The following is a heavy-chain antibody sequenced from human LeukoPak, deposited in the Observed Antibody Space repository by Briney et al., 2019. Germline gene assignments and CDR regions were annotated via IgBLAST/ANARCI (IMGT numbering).Heavy chain of an antibody. CDR1: GNGFSTFW. J-gene: IGHJ4*02. D-gene: IGHD3-22*01. CDR2: IYRGDSRT. Sequence: GESLKISCQESGNGFSTFWLGWVRQMPGKGLEWMGIIYRGDSRTKYNPSFEGQVMFSADKSINPAHLQWRSLKASDTAMYYCARHSIYHYDASGYYFLIDSWGQGTLVTVSS. CDR3: ARHSIYHYDASGYYFLIDS. V-gene: IGHV5-51*01.